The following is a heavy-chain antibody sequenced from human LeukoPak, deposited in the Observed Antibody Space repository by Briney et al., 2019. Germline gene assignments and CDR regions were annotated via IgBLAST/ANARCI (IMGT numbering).Heavy chain of an antibody. CDR1: GFTFSSNS. CDR2: IYSDKR. Sequence: XGFTFSSNSMSWVRQAPGKGLEWVSFIYSDKRNYSNSVKGRVTISIDNAKKTKYLHMNSMRDGDTAGYYCERXXXAXXXPYDYWGXGXLVTVSS. V-gene: IGHV3-53*01. J-gene: IGHJ4*02. CDR3: ERXXXAXXXPYDY.